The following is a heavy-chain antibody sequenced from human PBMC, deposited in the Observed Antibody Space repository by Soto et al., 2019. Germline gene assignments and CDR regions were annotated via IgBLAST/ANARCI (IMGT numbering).Heavy chain of an antibody. CDR2: ISAYNGNT. Sequence: ASVKVSCKASGYTFTSYGISWVRQAPGQGLEWMGWISAYNGNTNYAQKLQGRVTMTTDTSTSTAYMELRSLRSDDTAVYYCARSSVRYSIAADGLYNWFDPCGQGTLVTVSS. CDR3: ARSSVRYSIAADGLYNWFDP. D-gene: IGHD6-13*01. J-gene: IGHJ5*02. V-gene: IGHV1-18*04. CDR1: GYTFTSYG.